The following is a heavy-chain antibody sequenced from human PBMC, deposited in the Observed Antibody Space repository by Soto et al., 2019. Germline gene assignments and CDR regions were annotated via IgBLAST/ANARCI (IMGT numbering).Heavy chain of an antibody. CDR1: VFTFSIFA. D-gene: IGHD3-10*01. V-gene: IGHV3-23*01. Sequence: PGGALLLSCAASVFTFSIFAMNWVRQSPGKGLEWVSTISGSGGSTYYADGAKGRFTISRDNSMGTLYLQMKSLRVEDTAIYYCAKEVSLGSTVDLGYWGQGAMVTVPS. CDR2: ISGSGGST. CDR3: AKEVSLGSTVDLGY. J-gene: IGHJ4*02.